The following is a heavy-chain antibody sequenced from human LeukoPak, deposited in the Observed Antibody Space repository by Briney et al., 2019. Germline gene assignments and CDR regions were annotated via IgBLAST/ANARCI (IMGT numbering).Heavy chain of an antibody. CDR1: GFTFSTYS. J-gene: IGHJ6*02. CDR2: ISSSSSYM. D-gene: IGHD3-9*01. Sequence: GGPLRLSCAASGFTFSTYSMNWVRQAPGKGLEWVSSISSSSSYMYYADSVKGRFAISRDNAKNSQYLHMNSLRADDTAVYYCARRGFLTPTTGHGMDVWGQGTTVTVSS. V-gene: IGHV3-21*01. CDR3: ARRGFLTPTTGHGMDV.